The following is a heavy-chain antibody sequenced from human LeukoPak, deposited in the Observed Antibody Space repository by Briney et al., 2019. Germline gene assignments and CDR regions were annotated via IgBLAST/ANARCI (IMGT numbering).Heavy chain of an antibody. CDR3: ARDGVGAMVY. D-gene: IGHD1-26*01. V-gene: IGHV4-30-4*01. CDR2: IYYSGST. J-gene: IGHJ4*02. Sequence: SETLSLTCTVSGGSISSGDYYWSWIRQPPGKGLEGIGYIYYSGSTYYNPSLKSRVTISVDTSKNQFSLKLSSVTAADTAVYYCARDGVGAMVYWGQGTLVTVSS. CDR1: GGSISSGDYY.